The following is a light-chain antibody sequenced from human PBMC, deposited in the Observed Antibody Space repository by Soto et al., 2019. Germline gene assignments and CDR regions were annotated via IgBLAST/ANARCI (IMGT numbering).Light chain of an antibody. CDR2: GNS. CDR3: QSYDSSLSGVV. V-gene: IGLV1-40*01. CDR1: SSNIGAGYD. J-gene: IGLJ2*01. Sequence: QSVLTKPPSVSGAPGQRVTVSCTGSSSNIGAGYDVHWYQQLPGTAPKLLIYGNSNRPSGVPDRFSGSKSGTSASLAITGLQAEDEADYYCQSYDSSLSGVVCGGGTKLTVL.